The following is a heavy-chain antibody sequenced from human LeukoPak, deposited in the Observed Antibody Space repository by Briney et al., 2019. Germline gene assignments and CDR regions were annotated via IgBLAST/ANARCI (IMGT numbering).Heavy chain of an antibody. Sequence: PGGSLRLSCAASGFTFSSYSLSWVRQAPGKGLEWVSDINGSGGSTYYADSVKGRCTISRNNSKSRLYIQMNSLRAEDTAVYYCARAKPKNMVRGLIMRRESRYYFDYWGQGTLVTVSS. J-gene: IGHJ4*02. D-gene: IGHD3-10*01. V-gene: IGHV3-23*01. CDR1: GFTFSSYS. CDR3: ARAKPKNMVRGLIMRRESRYYFDY. CDR2: INGSGGST.